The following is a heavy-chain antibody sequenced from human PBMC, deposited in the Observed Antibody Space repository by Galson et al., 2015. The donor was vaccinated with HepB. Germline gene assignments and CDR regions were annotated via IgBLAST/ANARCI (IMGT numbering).Heavy chain of an antibody. V-gene: IGHV1-2*02. Sequence: SVKVSCKASGYTFTGYYLHWVRQAPGQGLEWMGWINPNSGGTNSAQKFQGRVTMTRDTSLTTAYMELSRLRSDDTAMYYCARELNWGSLTAFDVWGQGTMVTVSS. D-gene: IGHD7-27*01. J-gene: IGHJ3*01. CDR2: INPNSGGT. CDR3: ARELNWGSLTAFDV. CDR1: GYTFTGYY.